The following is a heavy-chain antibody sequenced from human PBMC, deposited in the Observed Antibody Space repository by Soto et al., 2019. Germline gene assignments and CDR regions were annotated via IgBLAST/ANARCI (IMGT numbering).Heavy chain of an antibody. D-gene: IGHD4-4*01. CDR1: GFTFSDSW. CDR2: IKPDESEK. J-gene: IGHJ5*02. V-gene: IGHV3-7*01. CDR3: VRGGSNYAS. Sequence: EVQLVESGGGLVQPGGSLRLSCTASGFTFSDSWMTWVRQAPGKGLEWVARIKPDESEKKYADSVKGRFSISGDNAKNSMYLQMESLRGEDTAVYYCVRGGSNYASWGQGTLVTVSS.